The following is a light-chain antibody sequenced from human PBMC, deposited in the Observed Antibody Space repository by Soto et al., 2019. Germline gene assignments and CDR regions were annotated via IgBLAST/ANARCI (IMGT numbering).Light chain of an antibody. CDR2: GAS. Sequence: EIVLTQSPGTLSLSPGERATLSCRAGQSVSSSYLAWYQQKPGQTPRHLIYGASSRATVIPDRFSGSGSGTNLTLTISRLEPEDVAVYYCQQYGSSPHTFGQGTKLEIK. V-gene: IGKV3-20*01. CDR3: QQYGSSPHT. J-gene: IGKJ2*01. CDR1: QSVSSSY.